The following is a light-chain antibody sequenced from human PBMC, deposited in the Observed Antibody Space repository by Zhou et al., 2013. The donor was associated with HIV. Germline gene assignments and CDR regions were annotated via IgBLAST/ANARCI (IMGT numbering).Light chain of an antibody. CDR3: QQYDSLPLT. CDR1: QDISNY. J-gene: IGKJ4*01. CDR2: DAS. V-gene: IGKV1-33*01. Sequence: DIQMTQSPSSLSASVGDRVTITCQASQDISNYLIWYQQKPGKAPKLLMYDASKLDTGVPSRFSGSGSGTDFTFTISGLQPEDLATYYCQQYDSLPLTFGGGTKGRDQT.